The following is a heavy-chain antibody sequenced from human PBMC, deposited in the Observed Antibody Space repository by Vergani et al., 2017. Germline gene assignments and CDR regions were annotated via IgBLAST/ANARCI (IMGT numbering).Heavy chain of an antibody. Sequence: EVQLLESGGGLVQPGGSLRLSCAASGFTFSSYDMSWVRQAPGKGLGGVSAIRGSGGSTYYADSVKGRFTISSDNSKNTLYLQMNSLRAEDTAVYYCAKGGRDYYDSSGYGIVFDYWGQGTLVTVSS. CDR3: AKGGRDYYDSSGYGIVFDY. D-gene: IGHD3-22*01. CDR2: IRGSGGST. CDR1: GFTFSSYD. J-gene: IGHJ4*02. V-gene: IGHV3-23*01.